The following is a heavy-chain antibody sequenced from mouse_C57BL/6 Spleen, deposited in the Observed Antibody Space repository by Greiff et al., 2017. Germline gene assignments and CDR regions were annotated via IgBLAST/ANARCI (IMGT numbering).Heavy chain of an antibody. CDR1: GYTFTSYW. CDR2: INPSNGGT. CDR3: ARDYGRGAWFAY. V-gene: IGHV1-53*01. Sequence: QVHVKQPGTELVKPGASVKLSCKASGYTFTSYWMHWVKQRPGQGLEWIGNINPSNGGTNYNEKFKSKATLTVDKSSSTAYMQLSSLTSEDSAVYYCARDYGRGAWFAYWGQGTLVTVSA. J-gene: IGHJ3*01. D-gene: IGHD1-1*01.